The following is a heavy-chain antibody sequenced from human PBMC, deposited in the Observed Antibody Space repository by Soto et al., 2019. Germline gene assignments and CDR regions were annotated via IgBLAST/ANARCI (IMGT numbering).Heavy chain of an antibody. CDR1: GFTFSSYW. CDR3: AREHRPGYDFWSGYYTVSPFDY. CDR2: INSDGSST. J-gene: IGHJ4*02. V-gene: IGHV3-74*01. D-gene: IGHD3-3*01. Sequence: GGSLRLSCAASGFTFSSYWMHWVRQAPGKGLVWVSRINSDGSSTSYADSVKGRFTISRANAKNTLYLQMNSLRAEDTAVYYCAREHRPGYDFWSGYYTVSPFDYWGQGTLVTVSS.